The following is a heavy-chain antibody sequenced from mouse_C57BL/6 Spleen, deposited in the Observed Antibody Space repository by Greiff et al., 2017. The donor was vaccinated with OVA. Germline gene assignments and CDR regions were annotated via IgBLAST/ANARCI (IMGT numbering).Heavy chain of an antibody. CDR2: ISDGGSYT. CDR1: GFTFSSYA. V-gene: IGHV5-4*01. J-gene: IGHJ3*01. CDR3: ARDLYYDSFTGAY. D-gene: IGHD2-4*01. Sequence: EVMLVESGGGLVKPGGSLKLSCAASGFTFSSYAMSWVRQTPEKRLEWVATISDGGSYTYYPDNVKGRFTISRDNAKNNLYLQMSHLKSEDTAMYYCARDLYYDSFTGAYWGQGTLVTVSA.